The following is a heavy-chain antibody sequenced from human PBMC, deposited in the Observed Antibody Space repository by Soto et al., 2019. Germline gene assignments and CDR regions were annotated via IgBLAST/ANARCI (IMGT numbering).Heavy chain of an antibody. CDR2: IIPIFGTA. V-gene: IGHV1-69*13. Sequence: SVKVSCKASGGTFSSYAISWVRQAPGQGLEWMGGIIPIFGTANYAQKFQGRVTITADESTSTAYMELSSLRSEDTAVYYCARGARYCSSTSCYQDLDYWGQGTLVTVSS. D-gene: IGHD2-2*01. J-gene: IGHJ4*02. CDR3: ARGARYCSSTSCYQDLDY. CDR1: GGTFSSYA.